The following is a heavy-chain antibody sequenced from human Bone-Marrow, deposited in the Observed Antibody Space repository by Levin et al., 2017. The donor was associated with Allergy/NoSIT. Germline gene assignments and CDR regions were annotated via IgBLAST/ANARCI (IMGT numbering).Heavy chain of an antibody. Sequence: GESLKISCAASGFTFTYAWMSWVRQAPGKGLEWVGRIKSKTDGGTTDYAAPVKGRFTLSRDDSKLLYLQMNSLKTEDTAVYYCTKDRYCSSTTCPGAFDIWGQGTVVTVSS. CDR2: IKSKTDGGTT. CDR1: GFTFTYAW. J-gene: IGHJ3*02. D-gene: IGHD2-2*01. CDR3: TKDRYCSSTTCPGAFDI. V-gene: IGHV3-15*01.